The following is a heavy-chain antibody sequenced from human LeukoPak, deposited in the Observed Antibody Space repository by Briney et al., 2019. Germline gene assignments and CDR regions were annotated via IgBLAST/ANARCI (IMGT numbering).Heavy chain of an antibody. Sequence: GGSLRLSCAASGFTFSDYYMSWIRQAPGKGLEWVSYISSSGSTIYYADSVKGRFTISRDNAKKLPYLQMNSLRAEEAAVYYGARGGSGWYRNYYYALDVWGHGTPVTVSS. CDR3: ARGGSGWYRNYYYALDV. CDR1: GFTFSDYY. CDR2: ISSSGSTI. J-gene: IGHJ6*02. D-gene: IGHD6-19*01. V-gene: IGHV3-11*01.